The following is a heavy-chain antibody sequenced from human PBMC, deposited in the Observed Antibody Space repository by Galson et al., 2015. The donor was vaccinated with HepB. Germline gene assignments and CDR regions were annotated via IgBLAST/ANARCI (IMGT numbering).Heavy chain of an antibody. CDR2: INPNSGGT. V-gene: IGHV1-2*02. J-gene: IGHJ5*02. D-gene: IGHD2-21*02. Sequence: SVKVSCKASGYTFTGYYMHWVRQAPGQGLEWMGWINPNSGGTNYVQKFQGRVTMTRDTSISTAYMELSRLRSDDTAVYYCARSGAYCGGDRYSMWFDAWGQGTLVTVSS. CDR1: GYTFTGYY. CDR3: ARSGAYCGGDRYSMWFDA.